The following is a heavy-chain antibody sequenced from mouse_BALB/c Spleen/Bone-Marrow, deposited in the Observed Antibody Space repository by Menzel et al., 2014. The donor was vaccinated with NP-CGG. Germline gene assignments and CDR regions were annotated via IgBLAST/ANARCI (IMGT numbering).Heavy chain of an antibody. J-gene: IGHJ3*01. V-gene: IGHV6-6*02. Sequence: EVQVVKSGGGLVQPGGSMKLSCVASGFTFSNYWMNWVRQSPEKGLEWVAEIRLKSNNYATHYAESVKGRFTIPRDDSKSSVYLQMNNLRAEDTGIYYCTTGFAYWGQGTLVTVSA. CDR1: GFTFSNYW. CDR3: TTGFAY. CDR2: IRLKSNNYAT.